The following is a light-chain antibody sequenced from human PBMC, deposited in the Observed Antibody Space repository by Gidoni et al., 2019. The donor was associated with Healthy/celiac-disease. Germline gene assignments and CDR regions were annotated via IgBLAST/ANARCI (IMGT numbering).Light chain of an antibody. CDR3: QQSYSTIT. Sequence: DIQITQSPSSLSASVGDRVTITCRASQSISSYLNWYQQKPGKTPKLLIYSASSLQSGVPSRFSGSGSGTNFTLTISSLQPEEFATYYCQQSYSTITFGQGTRLEIK. J-gene: IGKJ5*01. CDR1: QSISSY. V-gene: IGKV1-39*01. CDR2: SAS.